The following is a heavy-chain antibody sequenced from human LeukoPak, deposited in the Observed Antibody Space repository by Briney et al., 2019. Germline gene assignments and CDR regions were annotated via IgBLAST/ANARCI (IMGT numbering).Heavy chain of an antibody. D-gene: IGHD5-18*01. CDR1: GFTFSSYA. CDR2: ISGSGGST. V-gene: IGHV3-23*01. J-gene: IGHJ3*02. CDR3: AKEDSLYSYHHPDAFDI. Sequence: GGSLRLSCAASGFTFSSYAMSWVRQAPGKGLEWVSAISGSGGSTYYADSVKGRFTISRDNSKNTLYLQMNSLRAEDTAVYYCAKEDSLYSYHHPDAFDIWGQGTMVTVSS.